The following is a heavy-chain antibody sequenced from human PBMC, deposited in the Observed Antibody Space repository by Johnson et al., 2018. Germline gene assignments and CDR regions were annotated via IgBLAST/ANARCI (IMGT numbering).Heavy chain of an antibody. CDR3: ARDVTGYGRENAFDI. V-gene: IGHV4-59*01. D-gene: IGHD5-12*01. Sequence: QVQLQESGPGLVKPSETXSLSCTVSGDSINTNYWSWIRQPPGKGLEWYGYIYVTGRTNYNPSPKRRVTISVDMSKNQFSLKLRCVVAADTAVYFCARDVTGYGRENAFDIWGQGTMVTVSS. CDR2: IYVTGRT. J-gene: IGHJ3*02. CDR1: GDSINTNY.